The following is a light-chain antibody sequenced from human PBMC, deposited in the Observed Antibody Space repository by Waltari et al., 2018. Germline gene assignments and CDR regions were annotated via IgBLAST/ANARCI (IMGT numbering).Light chain of an antibody. CDR2: EVS. Sequence: DVLMTQSPLSLPVPLGQPASISCRSSESLVHSDDNTYLNWLQQRPGQSPRRLIYEVSNRDSGVPDRISGSGSGTDITLKISRVEAEDVGVYYCMQGSHWPYTFGQGTKLEIK. CDR1: ESLVHSDDNTY. V-gene: IGKV2-30*02. CDR3: MQGSHWPYT. J-gene: IGKJ2*01.